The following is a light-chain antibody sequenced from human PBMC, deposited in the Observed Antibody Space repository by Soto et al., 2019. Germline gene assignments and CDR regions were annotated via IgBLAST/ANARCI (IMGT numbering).Light chain of an antibody. Sequence: QSALTQPASVSGSPGQSITISCTGTSSDVGGYNYVSWYQPHPGKAPKLMIYEVTNGPSGVSNRFSGSKSGNTASLAIYGLQAEDEADYSCSSYTSSSTCVFGTGTKLTVL. CDR1: SSDVGGYNY. J-gene: IGLJ1*01. CDR2: EVT. CDR3: SSYTSSSTCV. V-gene: IGLV2-14*01.